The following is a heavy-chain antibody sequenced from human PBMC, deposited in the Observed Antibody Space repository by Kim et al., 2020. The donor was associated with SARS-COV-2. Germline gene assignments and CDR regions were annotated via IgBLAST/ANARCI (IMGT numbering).Heavy chain of an antibody. CDR2: KMQDGSEK. D-gene: IGHD2-2*01. CDR3: ARERLCSSIAWYAPSFEY. J-gene: IGHJ4*02. V-gene: IGHV3-7*01. Sequence: GGSLRLSCAASGFRFSSYWMSWVRQAPGKGLEWVANKMQDGSEKYYVDSVKGRFTISRDNAKNSVYLQMNSLRAEDTAVYHCARERLCSSIAWYAPSFEYWGQGTLVTVSS. CDR1: GFRFSSYW.